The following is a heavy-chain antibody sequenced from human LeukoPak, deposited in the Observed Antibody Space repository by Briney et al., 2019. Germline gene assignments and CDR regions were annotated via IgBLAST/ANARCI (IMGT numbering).Heavy chain of an antibody. CDR3: ATGQQLETYYYYYGMDV. J-gene: IGHJ6*02. CDR2: ISSSGSTI. D-gene: IGHD6-13*01. CDR1: GFTFSDYY. V-gene: IGHV3-11*01. Sequence: PGGSLRLSCAASGFTFSDYYMSCIRHAPRKGLECVSYISSSGSTIYYADSVKGRFTISRDNAKNSLYLQMNSLRAEDTAAYYCATGQQLETYYYYYGMDVWGQGTTVTVSS.